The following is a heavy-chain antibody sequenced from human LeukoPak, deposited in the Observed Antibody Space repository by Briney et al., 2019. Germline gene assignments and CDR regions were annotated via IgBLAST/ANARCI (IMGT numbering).Heavy chain of an antibody. CDR1: AFIVSSTY. CDR2: TYSGARA. D-gene: IGHD4-11*01. J-gene: IGHJ6*03. V-gene: IGHV3-53*01. Sequence: GRSLRLSCAASAFIVSSTYMSLARQAPGHGLGWLSLTYSGARATYADSVKGRFTVSSDNLQNAVYLQMNRLRAEDTAVYDCARGAYSPNPPYYYYFMDVWGKGTMVTVSS. CDR3: ARGAYSPNPPYYYYFMDV.